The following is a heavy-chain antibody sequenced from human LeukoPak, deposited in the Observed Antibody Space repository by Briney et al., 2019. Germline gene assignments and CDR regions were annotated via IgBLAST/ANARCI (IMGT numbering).Heavy chain of an antibody. V-gene: IGHV1-69*13. CDR2: IIPIFGTA. D-gene: IGHD6-13*01. CDR1: GGTFSSYA. CDR3: ASRPIAAAADVAFDY. J-gene: IGHJ4*02. Sequence: ASVKVSCKASGGTFSSYAISWVRQAPGQGLEWMGGIIPIFGTANYAQKFQGRVTITADESTSTAYMELSSLRSEDTAVYYCASRPIAAAADVAFDYWGQGTPVTVSS.